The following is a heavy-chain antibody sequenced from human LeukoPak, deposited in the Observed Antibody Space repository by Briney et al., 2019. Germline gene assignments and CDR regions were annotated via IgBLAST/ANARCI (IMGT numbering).Heavy chain of an antibody. J-gene: IGHJ5*02. CDR2: IRPNDGTT. Sequence: GGSLRLSCAASGFTVSSNYMSWVRQAPGKGLEWVSYIRPNDGTTHYADSVKGRFTISRDNAKNSLSLQMTSLRADDTAIYYCVRGQTSLDNWFDPWGQGTLVIVSS. CDR1: GFTVSSNY. V-gene: IGHV3-48*01. CDR3: VRGQTSLDNWFDP.